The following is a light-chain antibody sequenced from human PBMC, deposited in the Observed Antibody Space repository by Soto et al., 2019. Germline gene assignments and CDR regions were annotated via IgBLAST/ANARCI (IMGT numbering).Light chain of an antibody. J-gene: IGKJ1*01. V-gene: IGKV3-20*01. CDR2: GAS. CDR1: RSVSSH. Sequence: IVLTQSPATLSLSPVEIATLSFMASRSVSSHLAWYQQKPGQAPRLLIYGASSRATGIPDRFSGSGSGTDFTLTISRLEPEDFAVYYCQQYGSSARTFGQGTKVDIK. CDR3: QQYGSSART.